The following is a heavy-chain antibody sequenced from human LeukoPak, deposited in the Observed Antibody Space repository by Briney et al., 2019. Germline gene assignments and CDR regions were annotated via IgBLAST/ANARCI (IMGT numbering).Heavy chain of an antibody. CDR3: PRYYDSSGYTQGAFDI. CDR1: GFTVSSNY. D-gene: IGHD3-22*01. CDR2: FYRGIST. V-gene: IGHV3-66*02. J-gene: IGHJ3*02. Sequence: SGGSLRLSCAASGFTVSSNYMSWVRQAPGKGLEWVSSFYRGISTYYADSVKGRFTTSRDHSKNTVYLQMDSLRPEDTAVYYCPRYYDSSGYTQGAFDIWGQGTMVTVS.